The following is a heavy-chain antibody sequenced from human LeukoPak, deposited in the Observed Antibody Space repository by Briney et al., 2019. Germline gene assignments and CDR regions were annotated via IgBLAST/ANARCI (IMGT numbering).Heavy chain of an antibody. J-gene: IGHJ5*02. V-gene: IGHV4-34*01. D-gene: IGHD3-9*01. CDR1: GGSFSGYY. CDR3: ARRDRTYYDILTP. Sequence: PSETLSLTCAVYGGSFSGYYWSWIRQPPGKGLEWIGEINHSGSTNYNPSLKSRVTISVDTSKNQFSLKLSSVTAADTAVYYCARRDRTYYDILTPWGQGTLVTVSS. CDR2: INHSGST.